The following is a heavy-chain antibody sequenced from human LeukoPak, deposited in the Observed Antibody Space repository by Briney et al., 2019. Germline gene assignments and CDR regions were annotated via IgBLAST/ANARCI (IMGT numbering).Heavy chain of an antibody. CDR1: GFTFSRHA. CDR3: AKFQANYYDNSGYGCFDY. Sequence: GGSLRLSCEASGFTFSRHAMSWVRQAPGKGLEWVSSLSGTGGSTYCADSVKGRLTVSRDNSRNMLYLEMNSLRAEDTAVYYCAKFQANYYDNSGYGCFDYWGQGVLVTVSS. D-gene: IGHD3-22*01. CDR2: LSGTGGST. J-gene: IGHJ4*02. V-gene: IGHV3-23*01.